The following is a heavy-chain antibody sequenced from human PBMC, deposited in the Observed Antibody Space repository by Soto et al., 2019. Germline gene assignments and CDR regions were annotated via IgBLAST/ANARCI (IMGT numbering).Heavy chain of an antibody. J-gene: IGHJ6*02. V-gene: IGHV3-30*18. D-gene: IGHD2-21*02. Sequence: QVQLVESGGGVVQPGRSLRLSCAASGFTFSSYGMHWVRQAPGKGLEWVAVISYDGSNKYYADSVKGRFTISRDNSKNTLYLQMNSLRAEDTAVYYCAKDDKRRAPYCGGDCYSRYYYGMDVWGQGTTVTLSS. CDR2: ISYDGSNK. CDR3: AKDDKRRAPYCGGDCYSRYYYGMDV. CDR1: GFTFSSYG.